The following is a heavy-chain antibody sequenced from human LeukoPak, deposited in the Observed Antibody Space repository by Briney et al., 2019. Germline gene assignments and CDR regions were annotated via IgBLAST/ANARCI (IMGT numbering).Heavy chain of an antibody. V-gene: IGHV1-69*13. Sequence: TVKVSCKASRGTLTSYAISWVRHAPGQGLEWMGGIIPIFGTANYAQQFQGRVTITADESTSTAYMELSSLRSEDTAVYYCARAPNCGGDCDYWGQGTLVTVSS. J-gene: IGHJ4*02. CDR1: RGTLTSYA. CDR2: IIPIFGTA. D-gene: IGHD2-21*01. CDR3: ARAPNCGGDCDY.